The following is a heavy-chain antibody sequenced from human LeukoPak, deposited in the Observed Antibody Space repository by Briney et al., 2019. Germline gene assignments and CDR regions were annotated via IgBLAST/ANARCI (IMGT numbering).Heavy chain of an antibody. CDR2: ISYDGSNK. CDR1: GFTFSSCA. V-gene: IGHV3-30-3*01. D-gene: IGHD3-10*01. J-gene: IGHJ5*02. Sequence: PGGSLRLSCAASGFTFSSCAMHWVRQAPGKGLEWVAVISYDGSNKYYADSVKGRFTISRDNSKNTLYLQMNSLRAEDTAVYYCARDMVLGLRGENWFDPWGQGTLVTVSS. CDR3: ARDMVLGLRGENWFDP.